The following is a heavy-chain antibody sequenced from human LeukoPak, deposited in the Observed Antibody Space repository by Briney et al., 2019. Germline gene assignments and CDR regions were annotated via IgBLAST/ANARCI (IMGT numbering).Heavy chain of an antibody. CDR3: AKELTGIAVAGTLGAFDI. CDR2: ISGSGGST. Sequence: GGSLRLSCAASGFTFSSYAMSWVRQAPGKGLEWDSAISGSGGSTYYADSVKGRFTISRDNSKNTLYLQMNSLRAEDTAVYYCAKELTGIAVAGTLGAFDIWGHGTMVTVSS. D-gene: IGHD6-19*01. V-gene: IGHV3-23*01. J-gene: IGHJ3*02. CDR1: GFTFSSYA.